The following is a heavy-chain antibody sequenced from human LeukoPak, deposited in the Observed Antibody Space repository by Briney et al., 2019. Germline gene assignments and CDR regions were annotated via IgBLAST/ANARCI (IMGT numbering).Heavy chain of an antibody. Sequence: GESLKISCKGSGYSFTSYWIGWVRQMPGKGLEWMGIIYPGDSDTRYSPSFQGQVTISADKSISPAYLQWSSLKASDTAMYYCARHLGARQVAGDFDYWGQGTLVTVSS. CDR2: IYPGDSDT. J-gene: IGHJ4*02. V-gene: IGHV5-51*01. CDR3: ARHLGARQVAGDFDY. D-gene: IGHD6-19*01. CDR1: GYSFTSYW.